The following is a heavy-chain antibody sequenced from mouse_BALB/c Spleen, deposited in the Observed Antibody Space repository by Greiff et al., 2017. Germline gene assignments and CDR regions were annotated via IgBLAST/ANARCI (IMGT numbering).Heavy chain of an antibody. CDR3: ARSITTAFDY. J-gene: IGHJ2*01. Sequence: VKLMESGAELARPGASVKLSCKASGYTFTDYYINWVKQRTGQGLEWIGEIYPGSGNTYYNEKFKGKATLTADKSSSTAYMQLSSLTSEDSAVYFCARSITTAFDYWGQGTTLTVSS. V-gene: IGHV1-77*01. D-gene: IGHD1-2*01. CDR2: IYPGSGNT. CDR1: GYTFTDYY.